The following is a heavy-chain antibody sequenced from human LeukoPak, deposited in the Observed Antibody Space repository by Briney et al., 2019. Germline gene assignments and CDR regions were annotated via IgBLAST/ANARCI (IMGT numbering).Heavy chain of an antibody. CDR3: ARRVKRGQWLKSSLNWYFDL. Sequence: SETLSLTCTVSGGSISSSSYYWGWIRQPPGKGLEWIGSIYYSGSTYYNPSLKSRVTISVDTSKNQFSLKLSSVTAADTAVYYCARRVKRGQWLKSSLNWYFDLWGRGTLVTVSS. CDR1: GGSISSSSYY. D-gene: IGHD6-19*01. CDR2: IYYSGST. V-gene: IGHV4-39*01. J-gene: IGHJ2*01.